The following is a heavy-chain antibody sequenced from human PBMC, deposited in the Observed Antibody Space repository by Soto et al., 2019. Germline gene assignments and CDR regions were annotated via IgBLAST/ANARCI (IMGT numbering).Heavy chain of an antibody. Sequence: GGSLRLSCAASGFTFSSYAMSWVRQAPGKGLEWVSAISGSGGSTYYADSVKGRFTISRDNSKNTLYLQMNSLRAEDTAVYYCAKDYGSGSYVSLYFDYWGQGTVVT. J-gene: IGHJ4*02. CDR3: AKDYGSGSYVSLYFDY. CDR2: ISGSGGST. D-gene: IGHD3-10*01. V-gene: IGHV3-23*01. CDR1: GFTFSSYA.